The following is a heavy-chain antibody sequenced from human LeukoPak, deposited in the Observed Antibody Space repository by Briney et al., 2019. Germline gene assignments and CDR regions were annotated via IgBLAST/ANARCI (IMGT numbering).Heavy chain of an antibody. D-gene: IGHD2-21*01. CDR2: ICTAGGT. CDR3: ARLVVGEAHDGFDI. Sequence: GGSLRLSCAASGFTFSTYDMHWVRQPTGKGLEWVSTICTAGGTYYSGSVKDRFTISRDNAKNSLYLQMDSLRAGDTAVYYCARLVVGEAHDGFDIWGQGTMGTVSS. V-gene: IGHV3-13*04. CDR1: GFTFSTYD. J-gene: IGHJ3*02.